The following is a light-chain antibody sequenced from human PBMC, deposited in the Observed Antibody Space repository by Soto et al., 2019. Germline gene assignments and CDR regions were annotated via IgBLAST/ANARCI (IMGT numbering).Light chain of an antibody. CDR3: QQRSNWPPLLT. CDR2: DAS. J-gene: IGKJ4*01. Sequence: IVLKTSPATPVFVSGGRATLLWRAKSGVYHHFTWYQQKPGQAPRLLIHDASNRATGIPARFSGSGSGTDFTLTISSLEPEDFAVYYCQQRSNWPPLLTFGGGTKVEIK. CDR1: GVYHH. V-gene: IGKV3-11*01.